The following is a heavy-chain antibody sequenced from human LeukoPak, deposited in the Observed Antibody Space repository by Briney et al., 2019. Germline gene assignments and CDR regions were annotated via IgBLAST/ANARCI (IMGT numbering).Heavy chain of an antibody. J-gene: IGHJ4*02. CDR3: AKDRDWYYFDY. CDR2: ISYDGSNK. D-gene: IGHD5-24*01. V-gene: IGHV3-30*18. CDR1: GFTFSSYG. Sequence: GGSLRLSCAASGFTFSSYGMHWVRQAPGKGLEWVAVISYDGSNKYYADSVKGRFTISRDNSKNPLYLQMSSLRAEDTAVYYCAKDRDWYYFDYWGQGTLVTVSS.